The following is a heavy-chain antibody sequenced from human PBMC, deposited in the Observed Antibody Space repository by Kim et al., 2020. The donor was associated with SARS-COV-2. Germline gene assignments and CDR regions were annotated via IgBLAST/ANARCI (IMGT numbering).Heavy chain of an antibody. J-gene: IGHJ4*02. D-gene: IGHD5-18*01. V-gene: IGHV4-31*02. CDR3: ARVHVDTAMVDY. Sequence: YYTPSPKRRVTISVDTSKNQFSLKLSSVTAADTAVYYCARVHVDTAMVDYWGQGTLVTVSS.